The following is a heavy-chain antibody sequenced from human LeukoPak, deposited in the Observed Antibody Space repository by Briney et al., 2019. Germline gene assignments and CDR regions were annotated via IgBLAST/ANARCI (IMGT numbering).Heavy chain of an antibody. D-gene: IGHD1-7*01. CDR1: GFTFSSYA. CDR2: ISASGYST. V-gene: IGHV3-23*01. J-gene: IGHJ4*02. Sequence: GGSLSLSCAASGFTFSSYAMSWVRQAPGKGLEWVSAISASGYSTYYADSVKGRFTISRDNSKKTLYLQMNSLRAEDTAIFYCAKDVYNWNFYFDYWGQGTLVTVSS. CDR3: AKDVYNWNFYFDY.